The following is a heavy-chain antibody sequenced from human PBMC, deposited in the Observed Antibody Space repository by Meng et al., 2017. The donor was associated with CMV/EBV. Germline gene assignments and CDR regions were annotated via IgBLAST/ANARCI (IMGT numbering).Heavy chain of an antibody. CDR2: IDWDDDK. D-gene: IGHD6-13*01. V-gene: IGHV2-70D*14. CDR3: ARSRIAAAGTRRTYYYYGMDV. CDR1: GFSLSTSGMR. J-gene: IGHJ6*02. Sequence: SGPTLVKPTQTLTLTCTFSGFSLSTSGMRVSWIRQPPGKALEWLARIDWDDDKFYSTSLKTRLTISKDTSKNQVVLTMTNMDPVDTPTYYCARSRIAAAGTRRTYYYYGMDVWGQGTTVTVSS.